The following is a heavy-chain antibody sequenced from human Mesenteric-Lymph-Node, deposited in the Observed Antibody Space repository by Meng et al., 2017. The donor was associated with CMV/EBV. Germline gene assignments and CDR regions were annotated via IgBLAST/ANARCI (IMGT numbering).Heavy chain of an antibody. CDR2: TYYRSKWYN. Sequence: AISGDSVSSISTAWNWIRQSPSRGLEWLGRTYYRSKWYNDYAVSVKSRISIKTDTSKNQFSLQLNSVTPEDTAVYYCGREGGDAFDYWGQGTLVTVSS. CDR1: GDSVSSISTA. J-gene: IGHJ4*02. V-gene: IGHV6-1*01. CDR3: GREGGDAFDY. D-gene: IGHD1-26*01.